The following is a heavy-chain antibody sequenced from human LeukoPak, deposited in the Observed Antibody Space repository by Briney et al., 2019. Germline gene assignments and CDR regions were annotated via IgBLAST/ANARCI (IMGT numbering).Heavy chain of an antibody. V-gene: IGHV4-39*01. J-gene: IGHJ4*02. CDR1: GGNISTSNYY. Sequence: PSDTLTLTCTVSGGNISTSNYYWGWIPQSPGKGLEWIGNIYYSGSTYYNPSLKSRVSLSIDTSMNQFSLKVNSLTVADTAVYYCARFFYYAAIRPPFWGEGTLVAVSS. D-gene: IGHD2-21*02. CDR2: IYYSGST. CDR3: ARFFYYAAIRPPF.